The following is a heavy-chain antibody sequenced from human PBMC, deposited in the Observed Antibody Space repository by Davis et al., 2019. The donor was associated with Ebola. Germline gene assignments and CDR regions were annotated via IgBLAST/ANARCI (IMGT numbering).Heavy chain of an antibody. V-gene: IGHV3-7*01. Sequence: GESLKISCAASGFTFSSYWMTWVRQAPGKGLEWVANIKHAGSERYYVDSVKGRFTISRDNARNSLYLQMNSLRAEDTAMYYCARAYDFWSGSGYEGLDYWGQGTLVTVSS. CDR3: ARAYDFWSGSGYEGLDY. J-gene: IGHJ4*02. D-gene: IGHD3-3*01. CDR2: IKHAGSER. CDR1: GFTFSSYW.